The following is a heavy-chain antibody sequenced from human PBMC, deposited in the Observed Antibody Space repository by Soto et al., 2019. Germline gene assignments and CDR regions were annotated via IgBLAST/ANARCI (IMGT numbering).Heavy chain of an antibody. V-gene: IGHV1-18*01. CDR1: GYTFTSYG. J-gene: IGHJ4*02. Sequence: ASVKVSCKASGYTFTSYGISWVRQAPGQGLEWMGWISAYSDNRNYAHNLQGRVTMAIEKSNSTAXMRLSSLRLDDTAVYSCARLRGIGEPRDYWGRGTQVTVSS. D-gene: IGHD2-21*01. CDR2: ISAYSDNR. CDR3: ARLRGIGEPRDY.